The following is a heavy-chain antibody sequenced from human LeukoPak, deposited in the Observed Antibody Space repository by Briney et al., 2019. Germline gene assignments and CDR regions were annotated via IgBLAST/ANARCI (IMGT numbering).Heavy chain of an antibody. CDR3: ARDLSYYDSSGYHYYFDY. D-gene: IGHD3-22*01. CDR1: GYTLTDYY. Sequence: ASVKVSCKASGYTLTDYYMHWARQAPGQGLEWMGRINPNSGGTNYAQKFQGRVTMTRDTSISTVYMELSRLRSDDTAVYYCARDLSYYDSSGYHYYFDYWGQGTLVTVSS. CDR2: INPNSGGT. V-gene: IGHV1-2*06. J-gene: IGHJ4*02.